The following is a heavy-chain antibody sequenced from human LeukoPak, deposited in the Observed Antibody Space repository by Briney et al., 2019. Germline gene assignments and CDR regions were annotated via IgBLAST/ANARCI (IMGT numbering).Heavy chain of an antibody. CDR2: INQGGSVK. D-gene: IGHD5-12*01. Sequence: PGGSLRLSCAASGFSFRDFWMTWVRQAPGKGLEWVANINQGGSVKYYVDSVKGRFTISRDDAESSLYVQMNSLGDEDTAVYYCARFGYSGWNLEYWGQGTLVTVSS. J-gene: IGHJ4*02. V-gene: IGHV3-7*01. CDR3: ARFGYSGWNLEY. CDR1: GFSFRDFW.